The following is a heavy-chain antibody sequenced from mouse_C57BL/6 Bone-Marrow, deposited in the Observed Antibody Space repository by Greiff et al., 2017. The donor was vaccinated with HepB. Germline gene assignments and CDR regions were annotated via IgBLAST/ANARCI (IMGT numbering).Heavy chain of an antibody. Sequence: QVQLQQPGAELVMPGASVKLSCKASGYTFTSYWMHWVKQRPGQGLEWIGEIDPSDSYTNYNQKFKGKSTLTVDKSSSTAYMQRSSLTSEDSAVYYCAMDRDYWGQGTTLTVSS. CDR2: IDPSDSYT. CDR3: AMDRDY. CDR1: GYTFTSYW. J-gene: IGHJ2*01. V-gene: IGHV1-69*01.